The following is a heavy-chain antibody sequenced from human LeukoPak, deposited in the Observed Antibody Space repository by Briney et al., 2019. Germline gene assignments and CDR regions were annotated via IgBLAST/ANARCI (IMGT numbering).Heavy chain of an antibody. CDR2: INPSGGST. Sequence: ASVKVSCKASGYTFTSYYMHWVRQAPGQGLEWMGIINPSGGSTSYAQKFQGRVTMTRDTSTSTVYMELSSLRSEDTAVYYCARGGVDYYGSGSYYIDYFDYWGQGTLVTVSS. J-gene: IGHJ4*02. D-gene: IGHD3-10*01. CDR3: ARGGVDYYGSGSYYIDYFDY. CDR1: GYTFTSYY. V-gene: IGHV1-46*01.